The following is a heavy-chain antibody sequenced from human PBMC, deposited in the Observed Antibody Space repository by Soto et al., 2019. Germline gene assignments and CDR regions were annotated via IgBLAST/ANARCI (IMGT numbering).Heavy chain of an antibody. CDR1: GFSVSGTF. D-gene: IGHD2-21*02. CDR3: ARALVTTPPRTFDY. J-gene: IGHJ4*02. V-gene: IGHV3-66*01. Sequence: EVQLVESGGGLVQPGGSLRLSCAVSGFSVSGTFMNWVRQSTGKGLEWVAVIHSGGNTFYGDSVKGRFTISSDNSKNMVYLQMTSLRGDDTAVYFCARALVTTPPRTFDYWGQGTLVTVFS. CDR2: IHSGGNT.